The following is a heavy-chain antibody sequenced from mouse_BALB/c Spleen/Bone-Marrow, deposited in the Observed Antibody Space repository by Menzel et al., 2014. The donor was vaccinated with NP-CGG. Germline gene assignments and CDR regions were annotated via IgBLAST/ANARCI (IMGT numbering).Heavy chain of an antibody. Sequence: EVQVVESGAELVKPGASVKLSCTASGFNIKDTYMHWVKQRPEQGLEWIGRIDPANGNTKYDPKFQGEATITADTSSNTAYLQLSSLTSEDTAVYYCASYYYGRYFDVWGAGTTVTVSS. CDR1: GFNIKDTY. D-gene: IGHD1-1*01. J-gene: IGHJ1*01. CDR3: ASYYYGRYFDV. CDR2: IDPANGNT. V-gene: IGHV14-3*02.